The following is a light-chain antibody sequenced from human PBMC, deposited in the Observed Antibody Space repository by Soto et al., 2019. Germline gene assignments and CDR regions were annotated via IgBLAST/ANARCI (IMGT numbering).Light chain of an antibody. Sequence: IQMTQSPSTLSASVGDRVTITCRASQSISSWLAWYQQKPGKAPKLLIYDASSLESGVPSRFSGSGAGTEFTLTISSLQPDDFATYYCQQYNSYSAWTFGQGTKVEIK. V-gene: IGKV1-5*01. J-gene: IGKJ1*01. CDR2: DAS. CDR3: QQYNSYSAWT. CDR1: QSISSW.